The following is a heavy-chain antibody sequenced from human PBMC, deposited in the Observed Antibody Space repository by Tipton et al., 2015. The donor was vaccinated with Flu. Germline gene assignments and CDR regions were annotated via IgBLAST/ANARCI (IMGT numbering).Heavy chain of an antibody. CDR2: IYYSGST. Sequence: TLSLTCTVSGGSISSHYWSWTRQPPGKGLVWIGYIYYSGSTKYNPSLKSRVTISVDTSKSQLSLKLNTVPAADTAVYYCARGMVVARPFDYWGQGTLVTVSS. CDR1: GGSISSHY. J-gene: IGHJ4*02. D-gene: IGHD5-12*01. CDR3: ARGMVVARPFDY. V-gene: IGHV4-59*11.